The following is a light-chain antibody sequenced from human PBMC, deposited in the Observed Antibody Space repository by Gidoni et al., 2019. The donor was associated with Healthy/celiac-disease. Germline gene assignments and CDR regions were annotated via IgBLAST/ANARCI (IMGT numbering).Light chain of an antibody. V-gene: IGKV3-15*01. CDR1: QSVSSN. Sequence: LSCRASQSVSSNLAWYQQKPGEAPRLLIYGAATRATGIPARFSGSGSGTEFTLTISSLQSEDFAVYYCQQYNNWPPWTFGQGTKVEIK. CDR3: QQYNNWPPWT. CDR2: GAA. J-gene: IGKJ1*01.